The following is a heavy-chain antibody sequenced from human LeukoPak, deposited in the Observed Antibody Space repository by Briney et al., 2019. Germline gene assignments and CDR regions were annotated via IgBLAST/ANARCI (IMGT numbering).Heavy chain of an antibody. V-gene: IGHV4-39*07. CDR1: GGSISTPNDY. J-gene: IGHJ5*02. CDR3: ARVATVVTPGLDWFDP. D-gene: IGHD4-23*01. Sequence: SETLSLTCTVAGGSISTPNDYWGWIRQPPGKGLEWIGSIYYSGTAYYNPSLQSRVTISVDTSKNQFSLKLSSVTAADTAVYYCARVATVVTPGLDWFDPWGQGTLVTVSS. CDR2: IYYSGTA.